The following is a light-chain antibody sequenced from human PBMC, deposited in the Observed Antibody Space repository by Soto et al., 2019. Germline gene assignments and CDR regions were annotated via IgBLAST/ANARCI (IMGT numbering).Light chain of an antibody. Sequence: QSVMTQPVSVSGSPGQSITISCTGTSSDVWKYKIVSWDQQHPGKALKLMIYEGSKRPSGVSNRFSGSKSGNTASLTISVLQAEDEADYYCCSYAGSSTFNVFGTGTKVTVL. CDR3: CSYAGSSTFNV. CDR2: EGS. J-gene: IGLJ1*01. V-gene: IGLV2-23*03. CDR1: SSDVWKYKI.